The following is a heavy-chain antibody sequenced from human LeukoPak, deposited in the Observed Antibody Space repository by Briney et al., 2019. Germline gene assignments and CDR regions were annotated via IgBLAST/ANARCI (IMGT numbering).Heavy chain of an antibody. V-gene: IGHV3-23*01. D-gene: IGHD4-23*01. CDR2: ISGSGGST. CDR1: GFTFSSYA. Sequence: PGGSLRLSCAASGFTFSSYAMSWVRQAPGKGLEWVSAISGSGGSTYYADSVKGRFTISRDNSKNTLYLQMNSLRAEDTAVYYCAKRRDYGGKTPHFDYWGQGTLVTVSS. J-gene: IGHJ4*02. CDR3: AKRRDYGGKTPHFDY.